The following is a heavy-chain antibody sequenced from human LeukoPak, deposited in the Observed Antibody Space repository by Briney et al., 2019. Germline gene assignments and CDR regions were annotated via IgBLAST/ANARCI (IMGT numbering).Heavy chain of an antibody. D-gene: IGHD3-10*01. J-gene: IGHJ4*02. V-gene: IGHV4-59*01. CDR2: IYYSGST. CDR1: GGSISSYY. Sequence: PSETLSLTCTVSGGSISSYYWSWIRQPPGKGLEWIGYIYYSGSTNYNPSLKSRVTISVDTSKNQFSLKLSSVTAADTAVYYCARGAIKDYYGSGSRFDYWGQGTLVTVSS. CDR3: ARGAIKDYYGSGSRFDY.